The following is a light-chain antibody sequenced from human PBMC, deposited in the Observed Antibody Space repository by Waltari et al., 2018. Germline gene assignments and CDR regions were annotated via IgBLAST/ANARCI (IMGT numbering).Light chain of an antibody. Sequence: DIQMTQSPSSLSASVGDRVTITCRASQSISSYLNWYQQKPGKAPKLLIYAASSLQSGVPSMFSGSGSGTDFTLTISSLQPEDFATYYCQQSYSTPLVTFGGGTKVEIK. CDR1: QSISSY. J-gene: IGKJ4*01. CDR2: AAS. CDR3: QQSYSTPLVT. V-gene: IGKV1-39*01.